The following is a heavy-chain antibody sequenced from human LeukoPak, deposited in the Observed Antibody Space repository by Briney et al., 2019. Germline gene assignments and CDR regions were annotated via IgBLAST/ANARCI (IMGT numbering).Heavy chain of an antibody. J-gene: IGHJ3*02. V-gene: IGHV3-21*01. CDR3: ARERGGYDGAFDI. D-gene: IGHD5-12*01. CDR1: AFTFSSYS. Sequence: GGSLRLSYAASAFTFSSYSMNWVRRAPGKGLEWVSSISSSSSYIYYADSVKGRFTISRDNVKNSLYLQMNSLRAEDTAVYYCARERGGYDGAFDIWGQGTMVTVSS. CDR2: ISSSSSYI.